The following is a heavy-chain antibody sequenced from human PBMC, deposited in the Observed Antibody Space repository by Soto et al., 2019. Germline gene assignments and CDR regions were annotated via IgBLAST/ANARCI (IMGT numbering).Heavy chain of an antibody. V-gene: IGHV3-23*01. CDR3: VKADDILTGYAFDP. J-gene: IGHJ5*02. D-gene: IGHD3-9*01. Sequence: EEQLLESGGGLVQPGGSLRLSCVASGFTFNNFLMSWVRQAPGKGLEWVSGISGRGGTISYADSVKGRFTISRDNSKNTLYLQMNSLRAEDTAIYYCVKADDILTGYAFDPWGQGTLVTVSS. CDR1: GFTFNNFL. CDR2: ISGRGGTI.